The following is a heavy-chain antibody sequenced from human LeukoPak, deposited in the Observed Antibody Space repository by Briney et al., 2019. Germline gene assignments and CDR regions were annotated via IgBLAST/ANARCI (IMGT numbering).Heavy chain of an antibody. CDR3: ARGGSSWYWFDP. CDR2: ISSSSSYI. J-gene: IGHJ5*02. D-gene: IGHD6-13*01. CDR1: GFTFSSYS. Sequence: GGSLRLSCAASGFTFSSYSMNWVRQAPGKGLEWVSSISSSSSYIYYADSVKGRFTISRDNAKNSLYLQMNSMRAEDTAVYYCARGGSSWYWFDPWGQGTLVIVSS. V-gene: IGHV3-21*01.